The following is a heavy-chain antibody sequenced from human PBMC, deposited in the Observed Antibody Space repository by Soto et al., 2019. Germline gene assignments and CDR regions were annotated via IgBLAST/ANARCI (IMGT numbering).Heavy chain of an antibody. CDR3: ARVGAAAGTGVSWFDS. D-gene: IGHD6-13*01. CDR2: ISAYNGNT. J-gene: IGHJ5*01. Sequence: ASVKISSKASGYTFTSYGINWVRQAPGQGIEWMGWISAYNGNTKYAKKLQGRVTMTSDTSTSTAYMELRSLRSDATAAYYCARVGAAAGTGVSWFDSWGQGTLVTVSS. CDR1: GYTFTSYG. V-gene: IGHV1-18*04.